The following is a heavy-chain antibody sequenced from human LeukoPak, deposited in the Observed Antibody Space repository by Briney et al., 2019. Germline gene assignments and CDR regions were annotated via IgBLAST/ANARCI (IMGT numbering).Heavy chain of an antibody. CDR3: AKDHYDSSGYYGGYYFDY. Sequence: PGGSLRLSYAASGFTFSSYAMHWVRQAPGKGLEWVAVISYDGSNKYYADSVKGRFTISRDNSKNTLYLQMNSLRAEDTAVYYCAKDHYDSSGYYGGYYFDYWGQGTLVTVSS. J-gene: IGHJ4*02. CDR1: GFTFSSYA. CDR2: ISYDGSNK. D-gene: IGHD3-22*01. V-gene: IGHV3-30-3*01.